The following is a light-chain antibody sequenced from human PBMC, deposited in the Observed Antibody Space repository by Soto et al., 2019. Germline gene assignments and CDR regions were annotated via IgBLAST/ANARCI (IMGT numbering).Light chain of an antibody. J-gene: IGKJ4*01. V-gene: IGKV1-33*01. CDR3: QQYDNLPLT. Sequence: DIQMPQSPSSLSASVGDRVTITCQASQDISNYLNWYQQKPGKAPKLLIYDASNLETGGPSRFSGSGSGTDFTFTISSPQPEDIATYDCQQYDNLPLTFGGGTKVEIK. CDR1: QDISNY. CDR2: DAS.